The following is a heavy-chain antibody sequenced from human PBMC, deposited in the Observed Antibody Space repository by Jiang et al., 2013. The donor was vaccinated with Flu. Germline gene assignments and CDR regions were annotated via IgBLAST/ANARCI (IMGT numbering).Heavy chain of an antibody. CDR2: IYYSGST. CDR3: ARVGDGYSTIDY. J-gene: IGHJ4*02. CDR1: GGSISSYY. D-gene: IGHD5-24*01. V-gene: IGHV4-59*01. Sequence: PGLVKPPETLSLTCTVSGGSISSYYWSWIRQPPGKGLEWIGYIYYSGSTNYNPSLKSRVTISVDTSKNQFSLKLSSVTAADTAVYYCARVGDGYSTIDYWGQGTLVTVSS.